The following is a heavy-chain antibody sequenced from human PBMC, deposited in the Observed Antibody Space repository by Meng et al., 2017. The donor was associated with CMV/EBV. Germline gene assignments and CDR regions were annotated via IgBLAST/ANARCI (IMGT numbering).Heavy chain of an antibody. J-gene: IGHJ4*02. CDR1: GFTVSSNY. D-gene: IGHD3-3*01. Sequence: GESLKISCAASGFTVSSNYMSWVRQAPGKGLEWVSYISSSGSTIYYADSVKGRFTISRDNAKNSLYLQMNSLRAEDTAVYYCARMGRFLEWLSPLDYWGQGTLVTVSS. CDR2: ISSSGSTI. CDR3: ARMGRFLEWLSPLDY. V-gene: IGHV3-11*04.